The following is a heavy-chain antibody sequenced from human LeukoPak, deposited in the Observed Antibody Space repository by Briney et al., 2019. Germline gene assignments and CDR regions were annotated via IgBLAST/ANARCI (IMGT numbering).Heavy chain of an antibody. J-gene: IGHJ5*02. D-gene: IGHD6-6*01. Sequence: GASVRVSCKTSGYTFTDYYMHWVRQALGQGLEWMAWINPNNGVTNYAQKFQGRVTMTRDTSISTAYMELSSLRSNDTAVYYCAREGSTAINTNWFDPWGQGTLVTVSS. CDR2: INPNNGVT. CDR3: AREGSTAINTNWFDP. V-gene: IGHV1-2*02. CDR1: GYTFTDYY.